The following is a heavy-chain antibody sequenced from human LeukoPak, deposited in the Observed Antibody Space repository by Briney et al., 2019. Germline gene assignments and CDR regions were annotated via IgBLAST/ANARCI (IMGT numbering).Heavy chain of an antibody. J-gene: IGHJ4*02. CDR3: ARDVNNYFDY. CDR2: ISHDLTYQ. Sequence: GGSLRLSCAASGFIFTAYGMHWVRQAPGKGLEWVAVISHDLTYQAYADSVKGRFAISRDDSKNTLYVQMNSLRTEDTAFYYCARDVNNYFDYWGLGTLVTVSS. CDR1: GFIFTAYG. V-gene: IGHV3-30*03.